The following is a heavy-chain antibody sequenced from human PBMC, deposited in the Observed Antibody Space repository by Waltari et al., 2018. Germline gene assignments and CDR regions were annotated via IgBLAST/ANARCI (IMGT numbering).Heavy chain of an antibody. CDR2: KNPNSGNT. CDR1: GYTFTSYD. D-gene: IGHD3-22*01. J-gene: IGHJ4*02. CDR3: ARVYYYDSSGYYYDLPFDY. Sequence: QVQLVQSGAEVKKPGASVKVSCKASGYTFTSYDINWVRQATGQGLEWMGWKNPNSGNTGYAQKCQGRVTMTRNTSISTAYMELSSLRSEDTAVYYCARVYYYDSSGYYYDLPFDYWGQGTLVTVSS. V-gene: IGHV1-8*01.